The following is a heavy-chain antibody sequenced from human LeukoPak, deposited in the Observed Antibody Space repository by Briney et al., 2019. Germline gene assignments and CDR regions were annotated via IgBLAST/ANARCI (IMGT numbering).Heavy chain of an antibody. CDR3: AKVRGTYSSGYFFDY. D-gene: IGHD6-19*01. V-gene: IGHV3-9*01. CDR1: GFTFYNYA. Sequence: GGSLRLSCAASGFTFYNYAMHWVRHAPGKGLEWRSIISWNSGYIGYADSVKGRFTISRDNAKKSLDLQMNSLRAEDTAFYYCAKVRGTYSSGYFFDYWGQGTLVTVSS. J-gene: IGHJ4*02. CDR2: ISWNSGYI.